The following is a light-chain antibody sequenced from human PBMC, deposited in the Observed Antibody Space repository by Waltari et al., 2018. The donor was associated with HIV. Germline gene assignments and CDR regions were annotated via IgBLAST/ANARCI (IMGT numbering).Light chain of an antibody. Sequence: DIQLTQSPSFLSASVGDRVTISCRASQGISNYLAWYQQKPGKAPKLLIYGASTLPSGVPARFSGSGSGTEFTLTIDSLQPDDFATYYCQQLNSYSSLTFGPGTKVDV. CDR2: GAS. J-gene: IGKJ3*01. CDR1: QGISNY. CDR3: QQLNSYSSLT. V-gene: IGKV1-9*01.